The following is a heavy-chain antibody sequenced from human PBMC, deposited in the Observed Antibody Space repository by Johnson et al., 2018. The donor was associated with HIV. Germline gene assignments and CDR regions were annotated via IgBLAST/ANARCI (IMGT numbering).Heavy chain of an antibody. D-gene: IGHD3-22*01. Sequence: VQLVESGGGSVQPGGSLRLSCAASGFTFSSSAMSWVRQAPGKGLEWVSGIRSSGGSTYYADSVKGRFTISRDNSKNTLYLQMNSLRVEDTAVYYCARGGDYYDSNRYPAVVDVWGQGTMVTVAS. V-gene: IGHV3-23*04. CDR1: GFTFSSSA. CDR3: ARGGDYYDSNRYPAVVDV. CDR2: IRSSGGST. J-gene: IGHJ3*01.